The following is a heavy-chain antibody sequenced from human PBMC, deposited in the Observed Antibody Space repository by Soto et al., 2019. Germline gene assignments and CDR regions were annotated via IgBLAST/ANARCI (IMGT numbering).Heavy chain of an antibody. Sequence: QVQLVESGGGLVKPGGSLRLSCAASGFTFSDYYMTWIRQAPGKGLEWVSYISSSNDYTNYADSVKGRFTISRDNPKNSLYLQMNSLRAEDTAVYYCARGGTVGATPVDYWGQGTLVTVSS. D-gene: IGHD1-26*01. CDR3: ARGGTVGATPVDY. CDR1: GFTFSDYY. V-gene: IGHV3-11*05. CDR2: ISSSNDYT. J-gene: IGHJ4*02.